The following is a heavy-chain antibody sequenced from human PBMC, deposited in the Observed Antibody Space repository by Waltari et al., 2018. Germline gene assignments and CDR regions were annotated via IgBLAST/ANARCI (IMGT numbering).Heavy chain of an antibody. CDR1: GSPFSSSA. CDR3: AKRPFGVVSDDAFDI. Sequence: EVQLLESGGGLVQPGGCLSLSCAAAGSPFSSSAMSWVRRAPGKGLEWVSTISGGGGGTYYADSVKGRFTIFRDNPKNTLYLQLNSLRAGDTAVYYCAKRPFGVVSDDAFDIWGQGTMVTVSS. J-gene: IGHJ3*02. CDR2: ISGGGGGT. V-gene: IGHV3-23*01. D-gene: IGHD3-3*01.